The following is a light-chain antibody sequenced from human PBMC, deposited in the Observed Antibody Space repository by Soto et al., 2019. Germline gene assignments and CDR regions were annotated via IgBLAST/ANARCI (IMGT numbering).Light chain of an antibody. CDR2: DVS. V-gene: IGLV2-14*01. CDR1: SSDVGGYNY. CDR3: SSYISSLYVV. Sequence: QSVLTQPASVSGSPGQSITISCTGTSSDVGGYNYVSWYQQHPGKAPKLMIYDVSNRPSGVSNRFSGSKSGNTASLTISGLQAEDEADYYCSSYISSLYVVFGGGTKLTVL. J-gene: IGLJ2*01.